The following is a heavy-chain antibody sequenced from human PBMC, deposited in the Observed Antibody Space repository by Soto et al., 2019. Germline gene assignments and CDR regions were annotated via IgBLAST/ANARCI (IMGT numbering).Heavy chain of an antibody. Sequence: QVQLVESGGGVVQPGESLRLSCGASEFTFNSYGMHWVRQAPGKGLEWVAIIRFDGNEKHYADSVKGRFTISRDNSKKTMYLQMKSLRAEDAAVYYCAREVWSGYYSRWAMTVWGQGTTVTVSS. D-gene: IGHD3-3*01. V-gene: IGHV3-30*02. CDR1: EFTFNSYG. CDR2: IRFDGNEK. CDR3: AREVWSGYYSRWAMTV. J-gene: IGHJ6*02.